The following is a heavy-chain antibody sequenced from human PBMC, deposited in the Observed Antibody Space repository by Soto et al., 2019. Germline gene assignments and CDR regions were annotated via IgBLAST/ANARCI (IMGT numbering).Heavy chain of an antibody. CDR1: RVSACHQA. V-gene: IGHV3-9*02. J-gene: IGHJ4*02. CDR2: ISWNSNTI. CDR3: AKDTGPN. Sequence: SLAPAYEASRVSACHQATHCVRKATGKGLEWVSGISWNSNTIAYADCVKGRFTLSRDNAKNSLYLQMNSLRAEETAFYYWAKDTGPNWGQGTLVNVSA.